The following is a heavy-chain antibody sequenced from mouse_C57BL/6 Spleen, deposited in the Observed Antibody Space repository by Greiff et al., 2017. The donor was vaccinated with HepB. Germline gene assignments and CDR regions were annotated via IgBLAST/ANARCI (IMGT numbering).Heavy chain of an antibody. CDR2: IHPNSGST. CDR1: GYTFTSYW. D-gene: IGHD2-12*01. V-gene: IGHV1-64*01. CDR3: ARYPLLRTFYYAMDY. Sequence: QVQLQQPGAELVKPGASVKLSCKASGYTFTSYWMHWVKQRPGQGLEWIGMIHPNSGSTNYNEKFKSKATLTVDKSSSTAYMQLSSLTSEDSAVYYCARYPLLRTFYYAMDYWGQGTSVTVSS. J-gene: IGHJ4*01.